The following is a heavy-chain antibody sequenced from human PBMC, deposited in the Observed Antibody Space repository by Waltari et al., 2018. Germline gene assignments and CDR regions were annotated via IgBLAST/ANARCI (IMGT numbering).Heavy chain of an antibody. D-gene: IGHD4-17*01. J-gene: IGHJ4*02. CDR3: ASDYGDSRGDY. Sequence: QVQLVESGGGVVQPGRSLRLSCAASGFPFSSYAMHWVRQAPGKGLEWVAVISYDGSNKYYADSVKGRFTISRDNSKNTLYLQMNSLRAEDTAVYYCASDYGDSRGDYWGQGTLVTVSS. CDR2: ISYDGSNK. CDR1: GFPFSSYA. V-gene: IGHV3-30-3*01.